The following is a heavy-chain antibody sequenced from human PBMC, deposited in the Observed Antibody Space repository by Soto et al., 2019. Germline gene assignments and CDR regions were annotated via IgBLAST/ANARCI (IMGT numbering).Heavy chain of an antibody. D-gene: IGHD3-3*01. CDR1: GFSLSNARMG. Sequence: QVTLKESGPVLVKPTETLTLTCTVSGFSLSNARMGVSWIRQPPGQALEWLAHIFSNDEKSYSTSLKSRLTISKDTSKSQVVLTMTNMDPVDTATYYCARILPITIFGVVHYYYYGMDVWGQGTTVTVSS. CDR3: ARILPITIFGVVHYYYYGMDV. V-gene: IGHV2-26*01. CDR2: IFSNDEK. J-gene: IGHJ6*02.